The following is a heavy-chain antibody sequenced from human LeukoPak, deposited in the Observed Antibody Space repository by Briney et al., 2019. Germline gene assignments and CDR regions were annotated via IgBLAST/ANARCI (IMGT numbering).Heavy chain of an antibody. CDR1: GYTFTSYG. J-gene: IGHJ4*02. Sequence: ASVTVSFKASGYTFTSYGISWVRQAPGQGLEWMGWLSDYNGNTNYAQKLQGRVTMTTDTSTSTAYMELRSLRSDDTAVYFCARVVTMVRGVQVGDYWGQGTLVTVSS. CDR2: LSDYNGNT. CDR3: ARVVTMVRGVQVGDY. D-gene: IGHD3-10*01. V-gene: IGHV1-18*04.